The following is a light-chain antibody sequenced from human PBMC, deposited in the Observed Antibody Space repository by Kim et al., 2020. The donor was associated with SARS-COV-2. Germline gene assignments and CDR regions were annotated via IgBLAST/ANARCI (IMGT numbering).Light chain of an antibody. J-gene: IGKJ1*01. CDR3: LQDHDYPWT. Sequence: ASVGDTVSITCRASQAIGHDLGWYQQKPGKAPNLLIYVASTLQSGVPSRFSGSGSGTDFTLTIASLQPEDFATYYCLQDHDYPWTFGQGTKVDIK. V-gene: IGKV1-6*01. CDR2: VAS. CDR1: QAIGHD.